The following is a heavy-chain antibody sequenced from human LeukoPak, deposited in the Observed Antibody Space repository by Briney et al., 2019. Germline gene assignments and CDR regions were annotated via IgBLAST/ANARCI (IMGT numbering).Heavy chain of an antibody. Sequence: SETLSLTCTVSGGSISSSSYYWGWIRQPPGKGLEWIGSIYYSGSTYYNPSLKSRVTISVDTSKNQFSLKLSSVTAADTAVYYCARDPSGYGDYSNWFDPWGQGTLVTVSS. CDR3: ARDPSGYGDYSNWFDP. CDR1: GGSISSSSYY. J-gene: IGHJ5*02. D-gene: IGHD4-17*01. CDR2: IYYSGST. V-gene: IGHV4-39*07.